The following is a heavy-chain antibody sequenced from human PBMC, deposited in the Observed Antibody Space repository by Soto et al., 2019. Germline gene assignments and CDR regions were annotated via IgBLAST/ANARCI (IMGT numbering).Heavy chain of an antibody. D-gene: IGHD6-6*01. CDR3: ARAQRESSSPRNHYYFDY. J-gene: IGHJ4*02. CDR1: GYTFTSYD. Sequence: QVQLVQSGAEVKKPGASVKVSCKASGYTFTSYDINWVRQATGQGLEWMGWMNPNSGNTGYAQKFQGRVTMTRNTSISTAYMELSSLRSEDTAVYYCARAQRESSSPRNHYYFDYWGQGTLVTVSS. V-gene: IGHV1-8*01. CDR2: MNPNSGNT.